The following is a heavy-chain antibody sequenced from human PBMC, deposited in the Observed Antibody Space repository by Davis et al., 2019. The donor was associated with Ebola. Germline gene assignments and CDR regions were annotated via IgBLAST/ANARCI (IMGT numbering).Heavy chain of an antibody. V-gene: IGHV1-18*01. Sequence: ASVKVSCKASGYTFTAYYIHWVRQAPGQGLEWMGWISAYNGNTNYAQKLQGRVTMTTDTSTSTAYMELRSLRSDDTAVYYCARDAVVAAIDYWGQGTLVTVSS. D-gene: IGHD2-15*01. CDR3: ARDAVVAAIDY. CDR2: ISAYNGNT. J-gene: IGHJ4*02. CDR1: GYTFTAYY.